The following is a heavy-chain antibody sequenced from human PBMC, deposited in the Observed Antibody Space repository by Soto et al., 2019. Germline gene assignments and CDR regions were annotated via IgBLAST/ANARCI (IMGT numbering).Heavy chain of an antibody. J-gene: IGHJ4*02. D-gene: IGHD1-26*01. V-gene: IGHV3-30-3*01. CDR3: ARGGGGVVGAIPDYCDY. CDR2: ISFDGSNK. Sequence: QVQLVESGGGVVQPGRSLRLSCAASGFTLNNYATHLGRQAPGKGLEWVTVISFDGSNKYYADSVKGRFTISRDSCNNTLHLQMNSPSAEDTAVYYGARGGGGVVGAIPDYCDYWGQGTLVTVSS. CDR1: GFTLNNYA.